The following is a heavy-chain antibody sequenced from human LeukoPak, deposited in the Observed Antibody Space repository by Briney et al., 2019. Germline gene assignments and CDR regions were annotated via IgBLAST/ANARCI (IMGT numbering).Heavy chain of an antibody. D-gene: IGHD3-3*01. CDR1: GYTFTSYG. J-gene: IGHJ5*02. V-gene: IGHV1-18*01. CDR3: ARDRLPFGVVTPNWFDP. CDR2: ISAYNGNT. Sequence: ASVKVSCKASGYTFTSYGISWVRQAPGQGLEWMGWISAYNGNTNYAQKLQGRVTMTTDTSTSTAYMELRSLRSDDTAVCYCARDRLPFGVVTPNWFDPWGQGTLVTVSS.